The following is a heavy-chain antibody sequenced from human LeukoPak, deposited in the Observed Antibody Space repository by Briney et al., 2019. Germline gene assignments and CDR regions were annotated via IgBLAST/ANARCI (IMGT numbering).Heavy chain of an antibody. J-gene: IGHJ4*02. CDR2: ISDDGSSK. CDR1: GFTFSTYG. CDR3: AKDTSSGWYGDYFDY. D-gene: IGHD6-19*01. Sequence: GRSLRLSCAASGFTFSTYGMHWVRQAPGKGLEGVAVISDDGSSKYYADSVKGRFTISRDNSKNTLYLQMNSLRAEDTAVYYCAKDTSSGWYGDYFDYWGQGILVTVSS. V-gene: IGHV3-30*18.